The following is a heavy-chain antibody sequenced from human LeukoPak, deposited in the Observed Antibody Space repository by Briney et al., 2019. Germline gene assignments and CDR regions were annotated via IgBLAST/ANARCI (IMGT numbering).Heavy chain of an antibody. CDR3: ARDVRVGGTPNC. CDR1: GYSISSDYY. CDR2: IYHSGNT. D-gene: IGHD1-26*01. J-gene: IGHJ4*02. V-gene: IGHV4-38-2*02. Sequence: SSETLSLTCTVSGYSISSDYYWGWIRQPPGKGLEWIGSIYHSGNTYYNPSLKSRVTISVDTSKNQFSLKLNSVTAADTAVYYCARDVRVGGTPNCWGQGTLVTVSS.